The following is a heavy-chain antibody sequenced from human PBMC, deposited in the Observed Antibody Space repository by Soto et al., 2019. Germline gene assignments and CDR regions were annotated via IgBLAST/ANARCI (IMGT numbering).Heavy chain of an antibody. CDR2: MNPNSGNT. CDR1: VYTFTSYD. J-gene: IGHJ4*02. Sequence: ASVKFSFKASVYTFTSYDINWLRHATGQGLEWMGWMNPNSGNTGYAQKFQGRVTMARDTSTSTVYVELSSLTSEDTAVYYCARGGPGLATIGSFDYWGQGTLVTVSS. CDR3: ARGGPGLATIGSFDY. V-gene: IGHV1-8*01.